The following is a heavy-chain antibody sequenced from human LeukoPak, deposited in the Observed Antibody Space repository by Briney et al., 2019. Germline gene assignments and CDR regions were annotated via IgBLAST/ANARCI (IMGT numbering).Heavy chain of an antibody. CDR1: GGSISRGGYY. J-gene: IGHJ4*02. V-gene: IGHV4-31*03. Sequence: SQTLSLTCTVSGGSISRGGYYWSWSRQHQGKGMEWFWYIYYIGTTYYTPSLKSRVTISVDTSNNQFSLKLSSVTAADTAVYYCARGGSGSDKEFDYWGQGTLVTVSS. CDR2: IYYIGTT. D-gene: IGHD3-10*01. CDR3: ARGGSGSDKEFDY.